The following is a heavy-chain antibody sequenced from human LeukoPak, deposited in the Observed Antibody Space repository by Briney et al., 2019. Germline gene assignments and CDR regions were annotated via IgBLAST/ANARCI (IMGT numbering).Heavy chain of an antibody. CDR1: GGSISSYY. Sequence: SETLSLTCTVSGGSISSYYWSWIRQPAGKGLEWIGRIYTSGSTNYNPSLKSRVTMSVDTSKNQFSLKPSSVTAADTAVYYCARHPWGGYSGYEFDYWGQGTLVTVSS. V-gene: IGHV4-4*07. D-gene: IGHD5-12*01. CDR2: IYTSGST. CDR3: ARHPWGGYSGYEFDY. J-gene: IGHJ4*02.